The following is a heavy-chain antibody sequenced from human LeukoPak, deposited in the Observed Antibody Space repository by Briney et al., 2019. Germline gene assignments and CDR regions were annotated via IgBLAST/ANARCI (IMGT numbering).Heavy chain of an antibody. D-gene: IGHD1-14*01. CDR2: IDWDDDK. CDR3: ARTWEPRVEEPPYYFDY. J-gene: IGHJ4*02. CDR1: GFSLSTNRVD. Sequence: KSGLTLVKPTQTLTLTCTLSGFSLSTNRVDVGWIRQPPGKALEWLALIDWDDDKYYSTSLKTRLTISKDTSKNQVVLTMTNMDPVDTATYYCARTWEPRVEEPPYYFDYWGQGTLVTVSS. V-gene: IGHV2-70*01.